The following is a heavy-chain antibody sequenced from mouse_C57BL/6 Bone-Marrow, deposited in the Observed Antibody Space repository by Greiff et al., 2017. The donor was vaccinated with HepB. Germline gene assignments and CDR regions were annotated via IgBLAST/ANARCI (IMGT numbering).Heavy chain of an antibody. CDR2: IHPNSGST. CDR3: ARERGQLRLRSLDY. Sequence: VQLQQPGAELVKPGASVKLSCKASGYTFTSYWIHWVKQRPGQGLEWIGMIHPNSGSTNYNEKFKSKATLTVDKSSSTAYMQLSSLTSEDSAVYYCARERGQLRLRSLDYWGQGTTLTVSS. CDR1: GYTFTSYW. D-gene: IGHD3-2*02. V-gene: IGHV1-64*01. J-gene: IGHJ2*01.